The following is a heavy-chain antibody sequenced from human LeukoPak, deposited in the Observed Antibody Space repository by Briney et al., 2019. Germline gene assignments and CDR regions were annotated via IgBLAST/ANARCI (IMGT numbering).Heavy chain of an antibody. V-gene: IGHV4-34*01. CDR3: ARANGAWGDYVVDY. CDR1: GFTFSNAW. J-gene: IGHJ4*02. Sequence: GSLRLSCAASGFTFSNAWMSWIRQPPGKGLEWIGEINHSGSTNYNPSLKSRVTISVDTSKNQFSLKLSSVTAADTAVYYCARANGAWGDYVVDYWGQGTLVTVSS. D-gene: IGHD4-17*01. CDR2: INHSGST.